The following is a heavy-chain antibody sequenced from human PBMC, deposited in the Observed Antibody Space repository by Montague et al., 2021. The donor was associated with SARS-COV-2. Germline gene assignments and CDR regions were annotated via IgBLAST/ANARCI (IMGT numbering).Heavy chain of an antibody. D-gene: IGHD6-19*01. CDR3: AKVAGSHDTFDI. J-gene: IGHJ3*02. V-gene: IGHV4-30-2*04. Sequence: NPSLKSRVTISVDTSKNQFSLNLSSLTAADTAVYYCAKVAGSHDTFDIWRRGSVVTVSS.